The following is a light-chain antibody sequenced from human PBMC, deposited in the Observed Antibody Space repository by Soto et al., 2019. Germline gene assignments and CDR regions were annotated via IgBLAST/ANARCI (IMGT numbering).Light chain of an antibody. J-gene: IGKJ5*01. CDR2: DAY. CDR3: QQRGNWPT. CDR1: QRVSTY. V-gene: IGKV3-11*01. Sequence: EVVLTQSPASLSLSAGERATLSCRASQRVSTYLAWYQHKPGQAPRLLIYDAYNRPAGIPARFSGSVSATDLPLSSSSLEPEDVAFYYCQQRGNWPTFGQGTRL.